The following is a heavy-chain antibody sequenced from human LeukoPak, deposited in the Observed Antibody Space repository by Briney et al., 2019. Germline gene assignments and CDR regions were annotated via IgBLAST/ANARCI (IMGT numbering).Heavy chain of an antibody. CDR2: ISSNGDST. J-gene: IGHJ4*02. CDR3: VRTYSSGWYGSVDY. CDR1: GFAFSGYA. Sequence: GSLGLSCSASGFAFSGYAMHWVRQAPGRGLESVSGISSNGDSTYYADSVKGRFTISRDNSKNTLYLQMSSLRAEDTAVYYCVRTYSSGWYGSVDYWGQGTLVTVSS. D-gene: IGHD6-19*01. V-gene: IGHV3-64D*06.